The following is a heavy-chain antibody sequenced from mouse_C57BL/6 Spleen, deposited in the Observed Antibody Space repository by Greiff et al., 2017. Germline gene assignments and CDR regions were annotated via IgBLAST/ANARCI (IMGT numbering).Heavy chain of an antibody. V-gene: IGHV5-17*01. CDR2: ISSGSSTI. J-gene: IGHJ2*01. CDR3: ARGGVYYGSSYGLVDY. Sequence: EVKLVESGGGLVKPGGSLKLSCAASGFTFSDYGMHWVRQAPEKGLEWVAYISSGSSTIYYADPVKGRFTISRDNAKNTLFLQMTSLRSEDTAVYYCARGGVYYGSSYGLVDYWGQGTTLTVSS. CDR1: GFTFSDYG. D-gene: IGHD1-1*01.